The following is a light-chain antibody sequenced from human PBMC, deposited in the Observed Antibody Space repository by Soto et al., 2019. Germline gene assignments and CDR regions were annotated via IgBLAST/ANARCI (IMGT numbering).Light chain of an antibody. Sequence: QSVLTQPASVSGSPGQSITISCTGTSSDVGNYNYVSWYQQYPGRVPKLLIYMVSNRPSGVSNRFSGSKSGNTASLTISGLQAEDEADYFCTPHTPGSLYVFGARTKVTVL. CDR1: SSDVGNYNY. J-gene: IGLJ1*01. V-gene: IGLV2-14*01. CDR3: TPHTPGSLYV. CDR2: MVS.